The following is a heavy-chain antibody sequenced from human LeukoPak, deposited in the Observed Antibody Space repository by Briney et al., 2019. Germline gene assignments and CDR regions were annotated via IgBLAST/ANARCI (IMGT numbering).Heavy chain of an antibody. V-gene: IGHV4-59*01. D-gene: IGHD6-19*01. CDR1: GGSISSYY. Sequence: PSETLSLTCTVSGGSISSYYWSWIRQPPGKGLEWIGYIYYSGSTNYNPSLKSRVTISVDTSKNQFSLKLSSVTAADTAVYYCARAVAGRSRSFDYWGQGTLVTVSS. CDR3: ARAVAGRSRSFDY. J-gene: IGHJ4*02. CDR2: IYYSGST.